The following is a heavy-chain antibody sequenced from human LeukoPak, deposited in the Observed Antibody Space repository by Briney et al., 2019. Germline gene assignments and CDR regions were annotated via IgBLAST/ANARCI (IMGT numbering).Heavy chain of an antibody. CDR2: ISSSSSYI. Sequence: KTGGSLRLSCAASGFTFSSYSMNWVRQAPGKGLEWVSSISSSSSYIYYADSVKGRFTISRDNSKNTLYLQMNSLRAEDTAVYYCAKETGGYYADYYYMDVWGKGTTVTISS. CDR1: GFTFSSYS. J-gene: IGHJ6*03. CDR3: AKETGGYYADYYYMDV. V-gene: IGHV3-21*04. D-gene: IGHD3-22*01.